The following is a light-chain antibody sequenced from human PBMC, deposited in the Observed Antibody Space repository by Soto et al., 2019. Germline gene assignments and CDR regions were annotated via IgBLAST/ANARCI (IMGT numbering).Light chain of an antibody. Sequence: DIVMTQSPLSLPVTPGDPASISCRSSQSLLHSNGYNYLDWYLQKPGQSPQLLIYLGSNRASGVPDRFSGSGSGTDSTLKISRVEADDVGVYYCMQALQTPFTFGPGTKVDIE. J-gene: IGKJ3*01. CDR2: LGS. CDR1: QSLLHSNGYNY. V-gene: IGKV2-28*01. CDR3: MQALQTPFT.